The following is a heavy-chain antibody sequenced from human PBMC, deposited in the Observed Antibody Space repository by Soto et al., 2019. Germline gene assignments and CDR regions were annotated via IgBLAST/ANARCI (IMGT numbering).Heavy chain of an antibody. J-gene: IGHJ6*02. CDR2: IKSKTDGGTT. CDR3: TTDQYCSSTSCLYYYYGMDV. Sequence: PGGSLRLSCAASGFTFSNAWMNWVRQAPGKGLEWVGRIKSKTDGGTTDYAAPVKGRFTISRDDSKNTLYLQMNSLKTEDTAVYYCTTDQYCSSTSCLYYYYGMDVCGQGTTVTVSS. V-gene: IGHV3-15*07. CDR1: GFTFSNAW. D-gene: IGHD2-2*01.